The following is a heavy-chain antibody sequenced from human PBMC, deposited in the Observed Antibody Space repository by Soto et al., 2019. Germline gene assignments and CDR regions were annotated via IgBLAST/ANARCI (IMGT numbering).Heavy chain of an antibody. CDR3: AKAGRPYYDLWSENRFDP. CDR1: GFTFTRYA. Sequence: RGSLRLSCAASGFTFTRYAMTWVRQAPGKGLEWVSSIIGSGGATYYADSVKGRFTISRDESKSTLYLQMNSLRAEDTGLYYCAKAGRPYYDLWSENRFDPWGQGTLVTVSS. J-gene: IGHJ5*02. V-gene: IGHV3-23*01. D-gene: IGHD3-3*01. CDR2: IIGSGGAT.